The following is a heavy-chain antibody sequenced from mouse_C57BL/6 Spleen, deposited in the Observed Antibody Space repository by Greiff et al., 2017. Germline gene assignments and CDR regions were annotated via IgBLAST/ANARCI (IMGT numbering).Heavy chain of an antibody. V-gene: IGHV1-82*01. D-gene: IGHD1-1*01. J-gene: IGHJ1*03. Sequence: QVQLQQSGPELVKPGASVKISCKASGYAFSSSWMNWVKQRPGKGLEWIGRIYPGDGDTNYNGKFKGKATLTADKSSSTAYMQLSSLTSEDSAVYVCARSVLITTVVATRYFDVWGTGTTVTVSS. CDR3: ARSVLITTVVATRYFDV. CDR2: IYPGDGDT. CDR1: GYAFSSSW.